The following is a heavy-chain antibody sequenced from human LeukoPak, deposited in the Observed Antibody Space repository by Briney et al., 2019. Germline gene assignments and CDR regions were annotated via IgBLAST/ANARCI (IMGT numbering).Heavy chain of an antibody. D-gene: IGHD6-19*01. CDR3: ARYMSGPGPFDY. J-gene: IGHJ4*02. V-gene: IGHV4-59*08. CDR2: VYYSGST. Sequence: SETLSLTCSVSGGSISSYYWSWIRQPPGKGLEWIGYVYYSGSTNSNPSLQSRVTISVDTSKNQFSLQLSSVTAADTAVYYCARYMSGPGPFDYWGQGTLATVSS. CDR1: GGSISSYY.